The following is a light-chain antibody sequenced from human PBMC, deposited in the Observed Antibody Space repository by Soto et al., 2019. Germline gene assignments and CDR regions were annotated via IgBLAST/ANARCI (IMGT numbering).Light chain of an antibody. CDR2: GAS. Sequence: EIVMTQSPATLSVSPGERATLSCRASQSISSSLAWYQQKPGQAPRLLIYGASTRATGIPARFSGSGSGTAFTLTIISLQSEDFAVYYCQQYNNGPTYTFGQGTKLETK. V-gene: IGKV3-15*01. J-gene: IGKJ2*01. CDR3: QQYNNGPTYT. CDR1: QSISSS.